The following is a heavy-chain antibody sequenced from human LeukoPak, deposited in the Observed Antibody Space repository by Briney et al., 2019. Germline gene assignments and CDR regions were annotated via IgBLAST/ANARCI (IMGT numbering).Heavy chain of an antibody. CDR3: ARGTGGELLYGSGVSDY. J-gene: IGHJ4*02. V-gene: IGHV1-46*01. CDR2: INPSAGST. D-gene: IGHD3-10*01. CDR1: GYTFINYY. Sequence: ASVKVSCKASGYTFINYYIHWVRQAPGQGLEWMGIINPSAGSTTYAQKFQGRVTMTTDTSTSTAYMELRSLRSDDTAVYYCARGTGGELLYGSGVSDYWGQGTLVTVSS.